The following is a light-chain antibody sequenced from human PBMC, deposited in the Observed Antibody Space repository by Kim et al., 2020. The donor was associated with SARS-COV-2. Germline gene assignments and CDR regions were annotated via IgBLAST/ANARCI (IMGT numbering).Light chain of an antibody. J-gene: IGKJ4*01. V-gene: IGKV1-9*01. CDR3: QQLNSYPLT. CDR1: QGISSQ. CDR2: AAS. Sequence: ASVGDRVTITCRASQGISSQLAWYQQKPGKAPNLLIYAASTLQGGVPSRFSGSGSGTDFTLTISSLQPEDFATYYCQQLNSYPLTFGGGTKVDIK.